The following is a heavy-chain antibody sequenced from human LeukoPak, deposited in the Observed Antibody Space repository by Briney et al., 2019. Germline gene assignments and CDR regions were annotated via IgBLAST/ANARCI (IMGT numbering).Heavy chain of an antibody. J-gene: IGHJ4*02. V-gene: IGHV4-39*07. Sequence: SEALSLTCAVSGGSIRNSSFYWGWIRQPPGKGLEWIGYIYHSGSTYYNPSLKSRVTISVDRSKNQFSLKLSSVTAADTAVYYCAREGTDYGDYYFDYWGQGTLVTVSS. D-gene: IGHD4-17*01. CDR1: GGSIRNSSFY. CDR3: AREGTDYGDYYFDY. CDR2: IYHSGST.